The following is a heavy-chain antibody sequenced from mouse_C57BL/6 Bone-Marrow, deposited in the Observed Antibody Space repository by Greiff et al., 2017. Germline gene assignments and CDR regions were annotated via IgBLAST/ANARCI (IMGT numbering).Heavy chain of an antibody. J-gene: IGHJ4*01. CDR1: GYTFTSYW. CDR3: ARGGAIYDGYFYYAMDY. Sequence: QVQLQQPGAELVRPGSSVKLSCKASGYTFTSYWMHWVKQRPIQGLEWIGNIDPSDSETHYNQKFKDKATLTVDKSSSTAYMQLSSLTSEDSAVYYCARGGAIYDGYFYYAMDYWGQGTSVTVSS. CDR2: IDPSDSET. V-gene: IGHV1-52*01. D-gene: IGHD2-3*01.